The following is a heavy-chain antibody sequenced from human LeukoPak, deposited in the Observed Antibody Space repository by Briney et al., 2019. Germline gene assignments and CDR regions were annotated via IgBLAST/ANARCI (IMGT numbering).Heavy chain of an antibody. CDR1: GFTFSSYG. CDR3: AKDTLIANVVVVPATLEGFP. Sequence: GGSLRLSCAASGFTFSSYGMHWVRQAPGKGLEWVAFKRYDGSNKYYADSVKGRFTISRGNSKNTLYLQMNSLRAEDSAGYFCAKDTLIANVVVVPATLEGFPWGEGALVTVSS. CDR2: KRYDGSNK. J-gene: IGHJ5*02. V-gene: IGHV3-30*02. D-gene: IGHD2-2*01.